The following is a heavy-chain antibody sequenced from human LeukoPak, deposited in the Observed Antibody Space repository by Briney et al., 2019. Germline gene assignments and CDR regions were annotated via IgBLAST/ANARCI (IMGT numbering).Heavy chain of an antibody. V-gene: IGHV4-4*07. Sequence: SETLSLTCTVSSGSISGHYWTWVRQSAWKGLEWIGRVDTSGSTHYNPSLKGRATMSLDTSKYQFSLRLTSVTVADTAVYYCARGLGGASYYMDVWGKGTTVTVSS. CDR2: VDTSGST. CDR1: SGSISGHY. CDR3: ARGLGGASYYMDV. J-gene: IGHJ6*03. D-gene: IGHD3-16*01.